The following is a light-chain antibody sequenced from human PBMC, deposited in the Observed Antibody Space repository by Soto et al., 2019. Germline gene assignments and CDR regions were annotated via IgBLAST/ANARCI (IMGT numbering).Light chain of an antibody. CDR1: QSISSY. CDR2: ATS. J-gene: IGKJ4*01. V-gene: IGKV1-39*01. CDR3: QQSYSTPLT. Sequence: DIQRTQSPSSLYASVGDRVTITCRASQSISSYLNWYQQKPGKAPKLLIYATSSLQSGVPSRFSGSGSGADFNLTISSLQPEDFATYYFQQSYSTPLTFGGGTKVEIK.